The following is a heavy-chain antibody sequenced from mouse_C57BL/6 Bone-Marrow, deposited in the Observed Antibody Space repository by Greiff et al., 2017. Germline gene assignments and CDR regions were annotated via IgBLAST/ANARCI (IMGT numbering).Heavy chain of an antibody. V-gene: IGHV1-42*01. CDR3: ARRRGYYYGSLDY. D-gene: IGHD1-1*01. CDR2: INPSTGGT. Sequence: VQLQQSGPELVQPGASVKISCTASGYSFTGYYLNWVKQSPEKSLEWIGEINPSTGGTTYNQKFKAKATLTVDKSSSTAYIQLKSLTSEDSAVYYCARRRGYYYGSLDYWGQGTTPTVSS. J-gene: IGHJ2*01. CDR1: GYSFTGYY.